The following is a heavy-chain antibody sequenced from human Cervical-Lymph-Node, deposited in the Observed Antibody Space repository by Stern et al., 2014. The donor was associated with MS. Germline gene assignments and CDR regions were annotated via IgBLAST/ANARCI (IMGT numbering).Heavy chain of an antibody. Sequence: QVQLVESGAEVKKPGASVKVSCKASGYTFTSYYMHWVRQAPGQGLEWMGIINPSGGSTSYAQKFQGIVTMTRDTSTSTVYMELSSLRSEDTAVYYCAREGYCTGGSCYSKPYYYYYGMDVWGQGTTVTVSS. CDR2: INPSGGST. CDR3: AREGYCTGGSCYSKPYYYYYGMDV. V-gene: IGHV1-46*01. CDR1: GYTFTSYY. J-gene: IGHJ6*02. D-gene: IGHD2-15*01.